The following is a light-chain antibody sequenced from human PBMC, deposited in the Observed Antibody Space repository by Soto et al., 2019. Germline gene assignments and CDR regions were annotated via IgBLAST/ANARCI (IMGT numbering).Light chain of an antibody. CDR2: DVS. CDR3: QQRTNWPIT. J-gene: IGKJ5*01. V-gene: IGKV3-11*01. Sequence: EIVLTQSPATLSLSPGERATLSCRASRSVTTYFAWYQQKPGQAPRLLIYDVSNRAPGIPDRFSGSGSGTDFTLTISNPEPEDFAVYYCQQRTNWPITFGQGTRLEI. CDR1: RSVTTY.